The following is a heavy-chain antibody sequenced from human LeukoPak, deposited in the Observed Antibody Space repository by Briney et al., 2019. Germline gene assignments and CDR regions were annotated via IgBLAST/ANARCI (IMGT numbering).Heavy chain of an antibody. Sequence: ASVKVSCKASGYTFTSYGISWVRQAPGQGLEWMGWISAYNGNTNYAQKLQGRVTMTTDTSTSTAYMELRSLRSDDTAVYYCATSSSSFDAFDIWGQGTMVTVSS. D-gene: IGHD6-6*01. CDR2: ISAYNGNT. CDR3: ATSSSSFDAFDI. J-gene: IGHJ3*02. CDR1: GYTFTSYG. V-gene: IGHV1-18*01.